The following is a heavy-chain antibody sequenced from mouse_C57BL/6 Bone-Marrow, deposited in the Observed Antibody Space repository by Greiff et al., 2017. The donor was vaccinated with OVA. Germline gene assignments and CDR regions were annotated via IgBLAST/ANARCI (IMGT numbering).Heavy chain of an antibody. D-gene: IGHD2-5*01. J-gene: IGHJ3*01. CDR1: GFTFSSYG. V-gene: IGHV5-6*01. CDR2: ISSGGSYT. Sequence: EVHLVESGGDLVKPGGSLKLSCAASGFTFSSYGMSWVRQTPDKRLEWVATISSGGSYTYYPDSVKGRFTISRDNAKNTLYLQMSLLKSEDTAMYYCARRGYYSNYGFAYWGQGTLVTVSA. CDR3: ARRGYYSNYGFAY.